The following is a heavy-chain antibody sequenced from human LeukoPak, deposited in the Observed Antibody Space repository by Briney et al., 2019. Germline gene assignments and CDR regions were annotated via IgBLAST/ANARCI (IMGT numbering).Heavy chain of an antibody. CDR3: AKDGPSGNLLLLDAFDI. CDR1: GFTFSDFI. D-gene: IGHD3-22*01. CDR2: ISRSGATT. Sequence: GGSLRLSCAASGFTFSDFIMHWVRQAPGKGLEWVSVISRSGATTYYADSVKGRFTISRDNSKNTLYLQMNSLRVEDTAVFYCAKDGPSGNLLLLDAFDIWGQGTMVTVSS. J-gene: IGHJ3*02. V-gene: IGHV3-23*01.